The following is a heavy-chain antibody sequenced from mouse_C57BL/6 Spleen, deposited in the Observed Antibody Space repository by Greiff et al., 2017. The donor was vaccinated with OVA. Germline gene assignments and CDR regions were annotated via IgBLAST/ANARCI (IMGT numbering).Heavy chain of an antibody. J-gene: IGHJ4*01. CDR1: GFTFTDYY. V-gene: IGHV1-36*01. D-gene: IGHD1-1*01. Sequence: VQLQQSGPVLVKPGPSVKISCKASGFTFTDYYMHWVKQSHGKSLEWIGLVYPYNGGTSYNQKFKGKATLTVDTSSSTAYMELNSLTSEDSAVYYCERAPITTVVADNAIDYWGQGTSVTVSS. CDR2: VYPYNGGT. CDR3: ERAPITTVVADNAIDY.